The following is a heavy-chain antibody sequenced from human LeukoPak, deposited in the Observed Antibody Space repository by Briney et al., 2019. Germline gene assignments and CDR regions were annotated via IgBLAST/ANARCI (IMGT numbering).Heavy chain of an antibody. J-gene: IGHJ4*02. CDR3: ARVTGRVGYYDSSGYYYDY. D-gene: IGHD3-22*01. V-gene: IGHV4-31*03. Sequence: PSETLSLTCTVSGGSISSGGYYWSWIRQHPGKGLEWIGYIYYSGSTYYNPSLKSRVTISVDTSKNQFSLKLSSVTAADTAVYYCARVTGRVGYYDSSGYYYDYWGRGTLVTVSS. CDR2: IYYSGST. CDR1: GGSISSGGYY.